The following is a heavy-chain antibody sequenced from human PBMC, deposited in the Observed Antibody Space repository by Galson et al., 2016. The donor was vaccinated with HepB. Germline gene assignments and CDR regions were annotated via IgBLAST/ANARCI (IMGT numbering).Heavy chain of an antibody. CDR3: VAGTYNRFDS. V-gene: IGHV3-13*01. CDR2: IGIVGDT. D-gene: IGHD6-19*01. Sequence: SLRLSCAASGITFSTYDFHWVRQAAGKGLEWVSAIGIVGDTYYPGSVKGRFTISRDNAKNSLYLQMNSLRAEDTAVYYWVAGTYNRFDSWGQGTLVTVSS. CDR1: GITFSTYD. J-gene: IGHJ4*02.